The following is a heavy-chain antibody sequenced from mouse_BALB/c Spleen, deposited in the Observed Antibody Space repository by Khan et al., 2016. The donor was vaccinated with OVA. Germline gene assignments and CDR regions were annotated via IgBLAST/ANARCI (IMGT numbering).Heavy chain of an antibody. CDR1: GFSLSRYN. CDR3: ARAYYRYDGYYAMDY. Sequence: VQLQESGPGLVAPSQSLSITCTVSGFSLSRYNIHWVRQPPGKGLEWLGMIWGGGGTDYNSTLKIRLSISKDISKSQVFLKMNSLQTDDTAMYYCARAYYRYDGYYAMDYWGQGTSVTVSS. CDR2: IWGGGGT. J-gene: IGHJ4*01. V-gene: IGHV2-6-4*01. D-gene: IGHD2-14*01.